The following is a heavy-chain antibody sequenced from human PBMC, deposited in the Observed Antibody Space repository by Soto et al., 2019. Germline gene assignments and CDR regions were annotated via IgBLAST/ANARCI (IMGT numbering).Heavy chain of an antibody. V-gene: IGHV1-18*01. Sequence: GASVHVSRMASGYTFTSYGIGWVRQAPGQGLEWMGWISAYNGNTNYAQKLQGRVTMTTGTSTSTAYMELRSLRSDDTAVYYCARATRYSSSSYWGQGTLVTVSS. J-gene: IGHJ4*02. D-gene: IGHD6-6*01. CDR3: ARATRYSSSSY. CDR2: ISAYNGNT. CDR1: GYTFTSYG.